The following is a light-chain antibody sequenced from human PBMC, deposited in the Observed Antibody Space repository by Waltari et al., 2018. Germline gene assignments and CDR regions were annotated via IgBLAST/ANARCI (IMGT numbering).Light chain of an antibody. Sequence: DIVMTQSPDSLAVSLGERATINCKSSQSVLYSSNNKNYLAWYQQKPGQPPKLLIYWASTRESGVPDRFSGSGSGTDFTLTISSLQAEDVAVYYCQQYYSTPPSTVGQGTKVEIK. J-gene: IGKJ1*01. CDR1: QSVLYSSNNKNY. CDR2: WAS. V-gene: IGKV4-1*01. CDR3: QQYYSTPPST.